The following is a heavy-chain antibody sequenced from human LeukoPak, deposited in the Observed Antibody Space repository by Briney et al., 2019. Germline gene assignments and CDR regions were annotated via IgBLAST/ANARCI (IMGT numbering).Heavy chain of an antibody. V-gene: IGHV1-2*02. CDR1: GYTFTGYY. J-gene: IGHJ4*02. CDR2: INPNSGGT. D-gene: IGHD2-2*01. CDR3: AGEGERTVVVVPAAMHY. Sequence: GASVKASCKASGYTFTGYYMHWVRQAPGQGLEWMGWINPNSGGTNYAQKFQGRVTMTRDTSIGTAYMELSRLRSDDTAVYYCAGEGERTVVVVPAAMHYWGQGTLVTVSS.